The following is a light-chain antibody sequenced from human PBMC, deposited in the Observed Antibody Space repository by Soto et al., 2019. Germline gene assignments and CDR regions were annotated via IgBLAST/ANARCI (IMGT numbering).Light chain of an antibody. CDR2: RAS. J-gene: IGKJ5*01. CDR3: QQHNDRPWIT. Sequence: EIVLTQSPATLSVSPGERVTLSCRASQSVSRGLVWYQQKPGQAPRLLIYRASLRGTGIPDRFSGSGSGTEFTLTISSLQSEDFAVYYCQQHNDRPWITFGQGTRLEIK. CDR1: QSVSRG. V-gene: IGKV3-15*01.